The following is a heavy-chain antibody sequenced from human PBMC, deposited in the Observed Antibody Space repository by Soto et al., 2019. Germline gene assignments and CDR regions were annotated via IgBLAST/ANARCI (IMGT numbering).Heavy chain of an antibody. D-gene: IGHD2-21*02. Sequence: SETLSLTCAVSGGSISSGGYSWSWIRQPPGKGLEWIGYIYHSGSTYYNPSLKSRVTISVDRSKNQFSLKLSSVTAADTAVYYCARAFYCGGDCYPFDYWGQGTLVTVSS. CDR2: IYHSGST. V-gene: IGHV4-30-2*01. CDR1: GGSISSGGYS. J-gene: IGHJ4*02. CDR3: ARAFYCGGDCYPFDY.